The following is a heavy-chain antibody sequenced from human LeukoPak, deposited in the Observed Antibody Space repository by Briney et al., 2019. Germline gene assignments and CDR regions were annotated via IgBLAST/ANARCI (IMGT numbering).Heavy chain of an antibody. D-gene: IGHD3-22*01. CDR3: ARWRCNSSGYYVCWFDP. CDR2: IIPIFGTA. Sequence: GSSVKVSCKASGGTFSSYAISWVRQAPGQGLEWMGGIIPIFGTASYAQKFQGRVTITTDESTSTAYMELSSLRSEDTAVYYCARWRCNSSGYYVCWFDPWGQGTLVTVSS. J-gene: IGHJ5*02. CDR1: GGTFSSYA. V-gene: IGHV1-69*05.